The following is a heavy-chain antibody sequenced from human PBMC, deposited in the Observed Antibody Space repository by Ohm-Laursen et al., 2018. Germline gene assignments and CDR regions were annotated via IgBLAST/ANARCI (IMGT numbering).Heavy chain of an antibody. CDR2: ISISAVGK. CDR3: AKSRSGDGINFDC. J-gene: IGHJ4*02. CDR1: GFSFSANA. Sequence: SLRLSCAASGFSFSANAMAWVRQAPGKGVEWVAGISISAVGKHYADSVKGRFTVSRDNSKNTLYLQVNSLRAEDTAVYYCAKSRSGDGINFDCWGQGTLVTVSS. V-gene: IGHV3-23*01. D-gene: IGHD3-10*01.